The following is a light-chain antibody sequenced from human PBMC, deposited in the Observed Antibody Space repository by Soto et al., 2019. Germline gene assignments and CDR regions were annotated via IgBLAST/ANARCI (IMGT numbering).Light chain of an antibody. J-gene: IGKJ2*02. CDR3: QQYITYSRT. CDR1: QSISTW. V-gene: IGKV1-5*03. Sequence: DIQMTQSPSTLSASVGDRVTITCRASQSISTWLAWYQHKPGKAPKLLIYQASNLEGGVPSRFSGSGSGTEFTLPISSLQPDDFATYYCQQYITYSRTFGQGTKVETK. CDR2: QAS.